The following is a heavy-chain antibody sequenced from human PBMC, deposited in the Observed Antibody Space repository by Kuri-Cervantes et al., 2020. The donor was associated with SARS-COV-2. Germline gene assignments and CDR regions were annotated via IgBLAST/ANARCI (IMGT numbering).Heavy chain of an antibody. V-gene: IGHV3-13*04. CDR1: GFTFSSYD. CDR2: IGTAGDT. D-gene: IGHD4-17*01. CDR3: ARAPTVTLDY. J-gene: IGHJ4*02. Sequence: GESLKISCAASGFTFSSYDMHWVRQATGKGLEWVSAIGTAGDTYYPGSVKGRFTISRENAKNSLYLQMNSLRAGDTAVYYCARAPTVTLDYWGQGTLVTVSS.